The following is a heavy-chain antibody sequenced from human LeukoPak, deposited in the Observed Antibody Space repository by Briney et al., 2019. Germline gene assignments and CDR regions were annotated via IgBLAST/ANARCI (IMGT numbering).Heavy chain of an antibody. J-gene: IGHJ3*02. D-gene: IGHD6-19*01. CDR1: GGTSSSYA. V-gene: IGHV1-69*13. CDR2: IIPIFGTA. CDR3: ARGARYSSGWYGAFDI. Sequence: EASVKVSCTASGGTSSSYAISWVRQAPGQGLEWMGGIIPIFGTANYAQKFQGRVTITADESTSTAYMELSSLRSEDTAVYYCARGARYSSGWYGAFDIWGQGTMVTVSS.